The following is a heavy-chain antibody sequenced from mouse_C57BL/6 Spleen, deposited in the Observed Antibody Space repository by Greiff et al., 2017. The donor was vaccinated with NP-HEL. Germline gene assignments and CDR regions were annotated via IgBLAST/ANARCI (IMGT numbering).Heavy chain of an antibody. CDR1: GFNIKDDY. CDR3: TTSRDFDY. Sequence: LVESGAELVRPGASVKLSCTASGFNIKDDYMHWVKQRPEQGLEWIGWIDPENGDTEYASKFQGKATITADTSSNTAYLQLSSLTSEDTAVYYCTTSRDFDYWGQGTTLTVSS. J-gene: IGHJ2*01. V-gene: IGHV14-4*01. CDR2: IDPENGDT.